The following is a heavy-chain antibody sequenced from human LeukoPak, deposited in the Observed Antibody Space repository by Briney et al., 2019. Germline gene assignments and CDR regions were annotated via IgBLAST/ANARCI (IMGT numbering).Heavy chain of an antibody. CDR1: GYTFTMYY. D-gene: IGHD3-3*01. J-gene: IGHJ6*03. CDR2: INPSDGAT. CDR3: AREQRGGESGNLGCLFASYYTYYYMDV. Sequence: ASVKVSCKASGYTFTMYYIHWVRQAPGQGLEWMGMINPSDGATTYAQRFQGRVTMTRDMSTTTVYMDLRSLRSEDTAVYFCAREQRGGESGNLGCLFASYYTYYYMDVWGRGTTVTVSS. V-gene: IGHV1-46*01.